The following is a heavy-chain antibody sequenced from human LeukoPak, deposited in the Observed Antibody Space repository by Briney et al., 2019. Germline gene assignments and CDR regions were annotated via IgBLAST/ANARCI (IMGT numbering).Heavy chain of an antibody. CDR3: ARDLFFDSSGYDY. CDR2: IIPILGTA. CDR1: GGTFSSYA. Sequence: ASVKVSCKASGGTFSSYAISWVRQAPGQGLEWMGRIIPILGTANYAQKFQGRVTITADKSTSTAYKELSSLRSEDTAVYYCARDLFFDSSGYDYWGQGTLVTVSS. J-gene: IGHJ4*02. D-gene: IGHD3-22*01. V-gene: IGHV1-69*04.